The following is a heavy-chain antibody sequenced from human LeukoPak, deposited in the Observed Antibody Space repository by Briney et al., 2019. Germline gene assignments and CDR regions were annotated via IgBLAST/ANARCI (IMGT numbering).Heavy chain of an antibody. CDR2: LYSGGAT. CDR1: DFAVTNYY. V-gene: IGHV3-53*01. CDR3: ARALPAFDI. J-gene: IGHJ3*02. Sequence: PGGSLRLSCAASDFAVTNYYMNWVRQAPGKGLEWVSVLYSGGATYYADSVKGRFTISRDSSKNTIYLQMNSLRAEDTAVYYCARALPAFDIWGQGTMVTVSS.